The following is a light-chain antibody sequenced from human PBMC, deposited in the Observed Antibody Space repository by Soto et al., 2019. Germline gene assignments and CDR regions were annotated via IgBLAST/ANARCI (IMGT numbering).Light chain of an antibody. CDR1: QGISSA. CDR2: DAS. Sequence: AIQLTQSPSSLSASVGDRVTITCRASQGISSALAWYQQKPGKAPKLLIYDASSLESGVPSRVSGSGSGTDFTLTISSLKPEDLATYYCQQFNSYPLTFDGGTKVAIK. V-gene: IGKV1-13*02. CDR3: QQFNSYPLT. J-gene: IGKJ4*01.